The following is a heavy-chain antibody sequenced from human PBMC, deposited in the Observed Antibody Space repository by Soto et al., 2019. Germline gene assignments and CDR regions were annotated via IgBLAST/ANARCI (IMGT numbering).Heavy chain of an antibody. D-gene: IGHD1-20*01. CDR2: ISRGSDYI. Sequence: EVHLVESGGGLVKPGGSLRLTCAGSGFSFSDYTMNWVRQAPGKVLEWVSSISRGSDYIFYADTVKGRFTISRDNARNSLYMQMSSLRAEDTAVYYCAKDSGCVNNACAYDPWGQGTLVSGYS. J-gene: IGHJ5*02. V-gene: IGHV3-21*01. CDR3: AKDSGCVNNACAYDP. CDR1: GFSFSDYT.